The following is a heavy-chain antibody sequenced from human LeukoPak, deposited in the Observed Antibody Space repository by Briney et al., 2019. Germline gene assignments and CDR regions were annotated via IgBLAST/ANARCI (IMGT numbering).Heavy chain of an antibody. CDR2: IYHSGST. CDR3: AREYGGNSDNFDY. Sequence: PPETLSLTCTVSGYSISSGYYWGWIRQPPGKGLEWIGSIYHSGSTYYNPSLKSRVTISVDTSKNQFSLKLSSVTAADTAVYYCAREYGGNSDNFDYWGQGTLVTVSS. D-gene: IGHD4-23*01. V-gene: IGHV4-38-2*02. CDR1: GYSISSGYY. J-gene: IGHJ4*02.